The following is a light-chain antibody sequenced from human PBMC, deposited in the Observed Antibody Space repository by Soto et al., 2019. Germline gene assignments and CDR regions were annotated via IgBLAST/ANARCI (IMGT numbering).Light chain of an antibody. Sequence: ENVLTQSPATLSLSPGEGATLSCRASQSINTYLAWYQQKPGQAPRLLIYDASKRATGIPARFSGSGSGTNFTLTISSLEPEDFAVYYCLQDYNYPPTFGQGTKLEIK. CDR3: LQDYNYPPT. CDR2: DAS. V-gene: IGKV3-11*01. J-gene: IGKJ2*01. CDR1: QSINTY.